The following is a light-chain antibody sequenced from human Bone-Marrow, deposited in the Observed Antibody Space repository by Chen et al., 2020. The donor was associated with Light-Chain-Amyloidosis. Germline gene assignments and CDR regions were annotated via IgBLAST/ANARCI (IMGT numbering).Light chain of an antibody. CDR2: DDS. CDR1: NIGSTS. Sequence: SYVLTQPSSVSVAPGQTATIACGGNNIGSTSVHWYQQTPGQAPLLVVYDDSDRPSGIPERLSGCNSGNTATLTSRRVEAGDEADYYCQVWDRSSDRPVFGGGTKLTVL. CDR3: QVWDRSSDRPV. J-gene: IGLJ3*02. V-gene: IGLV3-21*02.